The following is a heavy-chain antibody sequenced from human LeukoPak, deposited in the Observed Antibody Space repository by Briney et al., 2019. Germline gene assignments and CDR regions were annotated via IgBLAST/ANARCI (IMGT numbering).Heavy chain of an antibody. CDR1: GYTFTGYY. CDR2: INPNSGGT. V-gene: IGHV1-2*06. Sequence: ASVKVSCKASGYTFTGYYMHWVRQAPGQGLEWMGRINPNSGGTNYAQKVQGRVTMTRDTSISTAYMELSRLRSDDTAVYYCARDLGCGGDCYSGDVWGQGTLVTVSS. D-gene: IGHD2-21*02. J-gene: IGHJ4*02. CDR3: ARDLGCGGDCYSGDV.